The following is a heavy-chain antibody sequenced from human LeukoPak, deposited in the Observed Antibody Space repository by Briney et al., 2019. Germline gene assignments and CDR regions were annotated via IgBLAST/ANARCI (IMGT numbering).Heavy chain of an antibody. J-gene: IGHJ6*03. V-gene: IGHV4-38-2*01. CDR3: ASCLYYYYYMDV. CDR2: IYHSGST. CDR1: GCSNSSGYY. Sequence: SETLSLTCAVSGCSNSSGYYWGWIRQPPGKGLEWIGSIYHSGSTYYNPSLKSRVTISVDTSKNQFSLKLSSVTAADTTAYYCASCLYYYYYMDVWGKGTTVTVSS.